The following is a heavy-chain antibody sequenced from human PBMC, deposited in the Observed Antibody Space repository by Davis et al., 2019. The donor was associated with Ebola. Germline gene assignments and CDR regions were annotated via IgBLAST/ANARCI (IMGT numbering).Heavy chain of an antibody. CDR3: ARAWYQLLSLFAFDI. Sequence: GESLKTSCAASGITFSCSAMHWVRQAPGKGLEWVAVISYDGSNKYYADSVKGRFTISRDNSKNTLYLQMNSLRAEDPAVYYCARAWYQLLSLFAFDIWDQGTMVTVSS. CDR2: ISYDGSNK. J-gene: IGHJ3*02. D-gene: IGHD2-2*01. CDR1: GITFSCSA. V-gene: IGHV3-30-3*01.